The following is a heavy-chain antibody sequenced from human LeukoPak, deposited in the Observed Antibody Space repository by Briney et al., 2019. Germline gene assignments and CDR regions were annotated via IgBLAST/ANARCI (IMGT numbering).Heavy chain of an antibody. J-gene: IGHJ5*02. Sequence: SETLSLTCTVSGGSISSSSYYWGWIRQPPGKGLEWIGSIYYSGSTYYNPSLKSRVTISVDTSKNQFSLKLSSVTAADTAVYYCVRDLDIVVVPAAIRWFDPWGQGTLVTVSS. D-gene: IGHD2-2*03. CDR2: IYYSGST. CDR1: GGSISSSSYY. CDR3: VRDLDIVVVPAAIRWFDP. V-gene: IGHV4-39*07.